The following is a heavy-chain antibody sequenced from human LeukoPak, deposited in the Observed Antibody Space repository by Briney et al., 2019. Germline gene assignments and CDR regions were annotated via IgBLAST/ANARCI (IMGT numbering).Heavy chain of an antibody. CDR1: GYTFISYY. CDR3: ARGINFYDSSAYYY. V-gene: IGHV1-46*01. D-gene: IGHD3-22*01. CDR2: INPSGGST. J-gene: IGHJ4*02. Sequence: ASVTVSCKASGYTFISYYLHWVRQAPGQGLEWMGIINPSGGSTSYAQKFQGRVTMTRDTSTSTVYMELSSLRSEDPAVCYCARGINFYDSSAYYYWGQGTLVTVSS.